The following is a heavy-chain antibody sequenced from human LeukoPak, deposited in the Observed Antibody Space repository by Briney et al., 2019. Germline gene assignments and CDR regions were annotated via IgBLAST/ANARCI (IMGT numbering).Heavy chain of an antibody. J-gene: IGHJ4*02. Sequence: ASVKVSCKASGGTFSSYAISWVRQAPGQGLEWMGGIIPIFGTANYAQKFQGRVTITADKSTSTAYMELSSLRFEDTAVYYCARDLIRDSSGWGYFDYWGQGTLVTVSS. CDR1: GGTFSSYA. V-gene: IGHV1-69*06. D-gene: IGHD6-19*01. CDR2: IIPIFGTA. CDR3: ARDLIRDSSGWGYFDY.